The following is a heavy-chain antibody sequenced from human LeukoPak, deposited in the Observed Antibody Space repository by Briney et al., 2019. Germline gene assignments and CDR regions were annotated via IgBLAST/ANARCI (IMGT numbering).Heavy chain of an antibody. V-gene: IGHV4-4*07. CDR3: ARILPAAIEPYYFDY. D-gene: IGHD2-2*02. CDR1: GGSISSYY. CDR2: IYTSGST. Sequence: SETLSLTCTVSGGSISSYYWSWIRQPAGKGLEWIGRIYTSGSTNYNPSLKSRVTISVDTSKNQFSLKLSSVTAADTAVYYCARILPAAIEPYYFDYWGQGTLVTVSS. J-gene: IGHJ4*02.